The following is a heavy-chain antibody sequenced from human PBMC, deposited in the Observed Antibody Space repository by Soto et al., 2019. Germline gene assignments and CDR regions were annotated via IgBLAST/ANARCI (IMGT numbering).Heavy chain of an antibody. D-gene: IGHD2-8*02. CDR3: AKATATGGGAFDF. J-gene: IGHJ3*01. CDR1: GFTFRSYS. Sequence: GGSLRLSCAASGFTFRSYSMNWVRQAPGKGLEWVSYISSSNRTINYADSVRGRFIISRDNAKNSLYLQMHSLRDEDTALYYCAKATATGGGAFDFCGQGTMVTVSS. CDR2: ISSSNRTI. V-gene: IGHV3-48*02.